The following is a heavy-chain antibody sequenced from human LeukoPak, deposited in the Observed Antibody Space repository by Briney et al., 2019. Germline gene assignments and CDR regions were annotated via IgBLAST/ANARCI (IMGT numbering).Heavy chain of an antibody. V-gene: IGHV1-69*13. D-gene: IGHD6-6*01. Sequence: ASVKVSCKASGGTFSSYVISWVRQAPGQGLEWMGGIIPIFGTANYAQKFQGRVTITADESTSTAYMELSSLRSEDTAVYYCARGGPYRGSSSWDWFDPWGQGTLVTVSS. CDR2: IIPIFGTA. CDR3: ARGGPYRGSSSWDWFDP. J-gene: IGHJ5*02. CDR1: GGTFSSYV.